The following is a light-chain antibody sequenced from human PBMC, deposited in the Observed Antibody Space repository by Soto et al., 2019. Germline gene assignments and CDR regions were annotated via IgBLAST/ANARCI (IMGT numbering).Light chain of an antibody. J-gene: IGLJ2*01. CDR3: QVWDSSSDHVV. CDR2: GDS. V-gene: IGLV3-21*02. CDR1: NIGSKS. Sequence: SYELTHPPSVSVAPGQTARITCERNNIGSKSVPWYQQKPGQAPVLVVYGDSDRPSGNPERFSGSNSENTATLTITRVEAGDEADYYCQVWDSSSDHVVFGGGTKLTVL.